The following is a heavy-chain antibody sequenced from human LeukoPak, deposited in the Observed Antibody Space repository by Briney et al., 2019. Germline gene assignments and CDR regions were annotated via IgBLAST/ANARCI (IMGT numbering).Heavy chain of an antibody. Sequence: SSETLSLTCTVSGGSISGDMSGGVYYWGWIRQAPGKRLQWIGNIAHSWSMFKNPSLESRVSLFVEASKNQFSLKLNSVTAADTAVYFCVRVGVVVAATRWTTPRRSYYFDYWGQGTLVTVSS. J-gene: IGHJ4*02. D-gene: IGHD2-15*01. CDR1: GGSISGDMSGGVYY. CDR2: IAHSWSM. V-gene: IGHV4-39*01. CDR3: VRVGVVVAATRWTTPRRSYYFDY.